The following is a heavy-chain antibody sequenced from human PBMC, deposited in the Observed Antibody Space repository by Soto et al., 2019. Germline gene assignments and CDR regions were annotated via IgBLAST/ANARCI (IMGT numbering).Heavy chain of an antibody. D-gene: IGHD4-4*01. V-gene: IGHV3-30*18. J-gene: IGHJ6*02. CDR2: MSNDGTSR. CDR3: EKVRVKDYYCYDMDV. CDR1: GFTFSSYG. Sequence: PGGSLRLSCAASGFTFSSYGMHWVRQAPGKGLEWVAVMSNDGTSRFYADSVKGRFTISRDNSKNTLYLQMNSLRAEGTAIYYCEKVRVKDYYCYDMDVWGQGTTVTVSS.